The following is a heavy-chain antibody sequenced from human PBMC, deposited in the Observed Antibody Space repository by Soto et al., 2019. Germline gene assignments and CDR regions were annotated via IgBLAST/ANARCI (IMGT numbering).Heavy chain of an antibody. Sequence: SETLSLTCAVSGGSISSGGYSWSWIRQPPGKGLEWIGYIYHSGSTYYNPSLKSRVTISVDRSKNQFSLKLSSVTAADTAVYYCARVKYYDFWSLFDYWGQGTLVTVSS. D-gene: IGHD3-3*01. CDR1: GGSISSGGYS. CDR3: ARVKYYDFWSLFDY. J-gene: IGHJ4*02. CDR2: IYHSGST. V-gene: IGHV4-30-2*01.